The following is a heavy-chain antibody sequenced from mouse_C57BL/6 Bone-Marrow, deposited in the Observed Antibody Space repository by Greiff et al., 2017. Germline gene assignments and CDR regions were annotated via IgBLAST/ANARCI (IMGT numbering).Heavy chain of an antibody. D-gene: IGHD3-2*02. CDR3: ARNSSGYAMDY. Sequence: DVKLVESGGGLVKPGGSLKLSCAASGFTFSSYTMSWVRQTPEKRLEWVATISGGGGNTYYPDSVKGRFTISRDNAKNTLYLQMSSLRSEDTAMYYCARNSSGYAMDYWGQGTSVTVSS. CDR1: GFTFSSYT. J-gene: IGHJ4*01. V-gene: IGHV5-9*04. CDR2: ISGGGGNT.